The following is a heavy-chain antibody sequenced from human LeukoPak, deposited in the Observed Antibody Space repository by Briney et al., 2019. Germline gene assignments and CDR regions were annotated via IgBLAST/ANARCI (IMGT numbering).Heavy chain of an antibody. CDR2: INHSGST. CDR1: GGSFSGYY. Sequence: SETLSLTCAVYGGSFSGYYWSWIRQPPGKGLEWIGEINHSGSTNYNPSLKSRVTISVDTSKNQFSLKLSSVTAADTAVYYCARPRITISGVVRKERAFDIWGQGTMVTVSS. D-gene: IGHD3-3*01. V-gene: IGHV4-34*01. J-gene: IGHJ3*02. CDR3: ARPRITISGVVRKERAFDI.